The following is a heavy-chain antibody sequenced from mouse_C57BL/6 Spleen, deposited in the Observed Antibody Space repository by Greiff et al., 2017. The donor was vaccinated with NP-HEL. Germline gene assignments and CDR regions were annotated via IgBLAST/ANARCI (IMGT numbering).Heavy chain of an antibody. CDR2: ISGGGGNT. CDR1: GFTFSSYT. V-gene: IGHV5-9*01. CDR3: ARQGDGYYGFAY. Sequence: EVKLMESGGGLVKPGGSLKLSCAASGFTFSSYTMSWVRQTPEKRLEWVATISGGGGNTYYPDSVKGRFTISRDNAKNTLYLQMSSLRSEDTALYYCARQGDGYYGFAYWGQGTLVTVSA. J-gene: IGHJ3*01. D-gene: IGHD2-3*01.